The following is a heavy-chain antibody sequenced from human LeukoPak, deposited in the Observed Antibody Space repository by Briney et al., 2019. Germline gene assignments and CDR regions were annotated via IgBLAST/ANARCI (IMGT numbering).Heavy chain of an antibody. CDR3: ARSGRGGESGYSHIDH. V-gene: IGHV3-21*01. Sequence: GGSLRLSCAASGFTFSNYAMNWVRQAPGKGLEWVSSISSTSKDKYYADSVKGRFTISRDNAKKSLYLQMNSLRDEDTAVYYCARSGRGGESGYSHIDHWGQGTLVTVSS. CDR1: GFTFSNYA. J-gene: IGHJ4*02. CDR2: ISSTSKDK. D-gene: IGHD3-22*01.